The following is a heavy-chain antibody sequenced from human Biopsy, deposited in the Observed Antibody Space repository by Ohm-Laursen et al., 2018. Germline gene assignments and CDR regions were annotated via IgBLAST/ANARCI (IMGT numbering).Heavy chain of an antibody. CDR1: GGSISNNNYY. CDR2: IFYRGST. D-gene: IGHD4-23*01. J-gene: IGHJ4*02. CDR3: ARGSNDFGGLYFPR. Sequence: SDTLSLTCTVSGGSISNNNYYWGWLRQPPGKGLEWIGSIFYRGSTHYKPSLKSRVNISVDTSKNQFSLKLNSLTAADTAVYYCARGSNDFGGLYFPRWGQGTLLAVSS. V-gene: IGHV4-39*07.